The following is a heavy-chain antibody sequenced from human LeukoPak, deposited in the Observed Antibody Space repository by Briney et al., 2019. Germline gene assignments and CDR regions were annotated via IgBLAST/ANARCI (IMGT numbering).Heavy chain of an antibody. J-gene: IGHJ4*02. CDR1: GFTFSSYW. CDR2: INSDGSST. V-gene: IGHV3-74*01. Sequence: PGGSLRLSCAASGFTFSSYWMHWVRQAPGKGLVWVSRINSDGSSTSYADSVKGRFTISRDNAKNTLYLQMSSLRAEDTAVYYCARGGGYYDSSGYYLYYFDYWGQGTLVTVSS. D-gene: IGHD3-22*01. CDR3: ARGGGYYDSSGYYLYYFDY.